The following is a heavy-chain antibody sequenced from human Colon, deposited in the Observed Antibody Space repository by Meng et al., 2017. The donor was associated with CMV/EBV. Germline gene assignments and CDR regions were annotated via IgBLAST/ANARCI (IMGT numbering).Heavy chain of an antibody. V-gene: IGHV3-73*01. D-gene: IGHD5-18*01. Sequence: GGSLRLSCAASGFTFSGSAMDWVRQASGKGLEWVGRIRRKAYSYETAYGASVKGRFTISRDDSKNTAYLQMNSLKTEDTAVYYCARPGYSYDNYFDLWGQGTLVTVSS. CDR1: GFTFSGSA. CDR3: ARPGYSYDNYFDL. J-gene: IGHJ4*02. CDR2: IRRKAYSYET.